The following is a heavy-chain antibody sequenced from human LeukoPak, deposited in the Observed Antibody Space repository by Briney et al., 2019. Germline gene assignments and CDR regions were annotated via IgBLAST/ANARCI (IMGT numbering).Heavy chain of an antibody. D-gene: IGHD3-10*01. CDR1: GGSISSYY. CDR2: IYYSGST. Sequence: PSETLSLTCTVSGGSISSYYWSWIRQPPGKGLEWIGYIYYSGSTNYNPSLKSRVTISVDTSKNQFSLKLSSVTAADTAVYYCARQIGAPGFDYWGQGTLVTVSS. CDR3: ARQIGAPGFDY. J-gene: IGHJ4*02. V-gene: IGHV4-59*01.